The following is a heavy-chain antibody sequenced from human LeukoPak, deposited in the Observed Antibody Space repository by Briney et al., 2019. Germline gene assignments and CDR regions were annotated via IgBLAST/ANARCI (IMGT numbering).Heavy chain of an antibody. D-gene: IGHD3-22*01. V-gene: IGHV3-33*05. J-gene: IGHJ4*02. CDR2: VSYDGSDK. CDR3: ARDSRGPDC. Sequence: PGRSLRLSCAASGFTFSNYDMYWVRQAPGTGLDWVAVVSYDGSDKYYADSVKGRFTISRDNSKNTLYLQMTGLRVEDTAVYYCARDSRGPDCWGQGALVTVSS. CDR1: GFTFSNYD.